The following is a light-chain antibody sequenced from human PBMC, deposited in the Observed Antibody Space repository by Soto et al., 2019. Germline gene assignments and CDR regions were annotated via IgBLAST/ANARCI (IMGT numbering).Light chain of an antibody. CDR3: ISYTNSSTYV. V-gene: IGLV2-14*01. Sequence: QSALTQPASVSGSPGQSITISCTGTSSDVGGYNYVSWYQQHPGKAPKLMIYEVSNRPPGVSNRFSGSKSGNTASLTISGLQAEDEADYYCISYTNSSTYVFGTGTKVTVL. CDR1: SSDVGGYNY. CDR2: EVS. J-gene: IGLJ1*01.